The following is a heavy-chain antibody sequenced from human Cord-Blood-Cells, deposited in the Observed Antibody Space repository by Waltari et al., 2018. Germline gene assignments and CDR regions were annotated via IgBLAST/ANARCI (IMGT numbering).Heavy chain of an antibody. CDR2: IYHSGST. CDR3: AREGERGWFDP. CDR1: GYSISSGYY. J-gene: IGHJ5*02. Sequence: QVQLQESGPGLLKPSETLSLTCAVSGYSISSGYYWGWIRQPPGKGLEWIGSIYHSGSTYYNPSLKSRVTISVDTSKNQFSLKLSSVTAADTAVYYCAREGERGWFDPWGQGTLVTVSS. V-gene: IGHV4-38-2*02. D-gene: IGHD1-1*01.